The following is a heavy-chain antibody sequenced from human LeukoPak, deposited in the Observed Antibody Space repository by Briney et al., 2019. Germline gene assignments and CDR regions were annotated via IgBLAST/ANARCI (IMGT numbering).Heavy chain of an antibody. D-gene: IGHD4/OR15-4a*01. Sequence: GGSLRLSCAASGFSFSTYNMNWVRQAPGQRLEWLSSITSGSSYIYYADSVKGRFTISRDNSKNTLYLQMNSLRAEDTAVYSCARRAGAYSHPYDYWGQGTLVTVSS. CDR3: ARRAGAYSHPYDY. J-gene: IGHJ4*02. CDR2: ITSGSSYI. CDR1: GFSFSTYN. V-gene: IGHV3-21*04.